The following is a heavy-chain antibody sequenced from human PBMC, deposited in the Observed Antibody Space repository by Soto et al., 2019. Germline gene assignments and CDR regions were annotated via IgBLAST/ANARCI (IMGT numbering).Heavy chain of an antibody. CDR2: INAGNGNT. D-gene: IGHD3-3*01. V-gene: IGHV1-3*01. CDR1: GYTFTSYA. Sequence: ASVKVSCKASGYTFTSYAMHWVRQAPGQRLEWMGWINAGNGNTKYSQKFQGRVTITRDTSASTAYMELSSLRSEDTAVYYCARDRYYDFWSGYYAGYYYYGMDVWGQGTTVTVSS. CDR3: ARDRYYDFWSGYYAGYYYYGMDV. J-gene: IGHJ6*02.